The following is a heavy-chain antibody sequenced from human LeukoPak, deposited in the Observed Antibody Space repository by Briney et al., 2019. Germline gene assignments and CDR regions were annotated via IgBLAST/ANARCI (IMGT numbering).Heavy chain of an antibody. J-gene: IGHJ4*02. D-gene: IGHD3-22*01. Sequence: GGSLRLSCAASGFTFSSYAVSWVRQAPGKGLEWGANIKQDGSEKYYVDSVKGRFTISRDNAKNSLYLQMNSLRTEDTAVYYCARVGNYYDSSGYYLSFDYWGQGTLVTVSS. V-gene: IGHV3-7*03. CDR2: IKQDGSEK. CDR3: ARVGNYYDSSGYYLSFDY. CDR1: GFTFSSYA.